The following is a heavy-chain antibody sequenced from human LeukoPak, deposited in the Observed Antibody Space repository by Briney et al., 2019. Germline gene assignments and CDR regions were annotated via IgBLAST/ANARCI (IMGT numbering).Heavy chain of an antibody. D-gene: IGHD2-21*01. CDR2: ISYDGSNK. Sequence: PGRSLRLSCAASGFTFSSYGMHWVRQAPGKGLEWVAVISYDGSNKYYADSVKGRFTISRDNSKNTLYLQMNSLRAEDTAVYYCARLNSDYYYGMDVWGQGTTVTVSS. J-gene: IGHJ6*02. CDR3: ARLNSDYYYGMDV. CDR1: GFTFSSYG. V-gene: IGHV3-30*03.